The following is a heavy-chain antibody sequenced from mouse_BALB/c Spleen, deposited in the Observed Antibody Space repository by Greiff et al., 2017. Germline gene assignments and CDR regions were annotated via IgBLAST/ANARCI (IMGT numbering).Heavy chain of an antibody. V-gene: IGHV5-4*02. CDR1: GFTFSDYY. Sequence: EVKLMESGGGLVKPGGSLKLSCAASGFTFSDYYMYWVRQTPEKRLEWVATISDGGSYTYYPDSVKGRFTISRDNAKNNLYLQMSSLKSEDTAMYYCSGYAPMDDWGQGTSVTVSS. J-gene: IGHJ4*01. CDR3: SGYAPMDD. CDR2: ISDGGSYT. D-gene: IGHD3-1*01.